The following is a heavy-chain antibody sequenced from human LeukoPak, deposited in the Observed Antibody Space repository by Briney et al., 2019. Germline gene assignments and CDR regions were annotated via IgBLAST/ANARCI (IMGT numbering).Heavy chain of an antibody. Sequence: SETLSLTCTVSGGSISSGGYYWSWIRQHPGKGLEWIGYIYYSGSTYYNPSLKSRVTISVDTSKNQFSLKLSSVTAADTAVYYCALRIIYCSSTSCNDYWGQGTLVTVSS. D-gene: IGHD2-2*01. CDR3: ALRIIYCSSTSCNDY. J-gene: IGHJ4*02. V-gene: IGHV4-31*03. CDR2: IYYSGST. CDR1: GGSISSGGYY.